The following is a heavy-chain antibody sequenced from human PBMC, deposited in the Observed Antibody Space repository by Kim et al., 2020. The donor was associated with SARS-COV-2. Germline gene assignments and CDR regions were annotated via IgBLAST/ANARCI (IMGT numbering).Heavy chain of an antibody. Sequence: SETLSLTCTVSGGSISSSSYYWGWIRQPPGKGLEWIGSIYYSGSTYYNPSLKSRVTISVDTSKNQFSLKLSSVTAADTAVYYCARLTTMTTCDYWGQGTLVTVSS. D-gene: IGHD4-17*01. CDR2: IYYSGST. CDR1: GGSISSSSYY. J-gene: IGHJ4*02. V-gene: IGHV4-39*01. CDR3: ARLTTMTTCDY.